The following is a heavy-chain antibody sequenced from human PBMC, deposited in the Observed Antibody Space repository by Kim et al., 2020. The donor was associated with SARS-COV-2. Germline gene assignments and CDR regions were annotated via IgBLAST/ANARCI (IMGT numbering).Heavy chain of an antibody. J-gene: IGHJ4*02. CDR3: ARDLEGYFDY. Sequence: GGSLRLSCAASGFTFSSYAMHWVRQAQGKGLEWVAVISYDGSNKYYADSVKGRFTISRDNSKNTLYLQMNSLRAEDTAVYYCARDLEGYFDYWGQGTLVT. D-gene: IGHD3-3*01. CDR2: ISYDGSNK. V-gene: IGHV3-30*04. CDR1: GFTFSSYA.